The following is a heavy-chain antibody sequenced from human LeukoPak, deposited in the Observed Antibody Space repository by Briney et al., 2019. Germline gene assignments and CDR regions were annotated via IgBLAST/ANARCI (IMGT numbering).Heavy chain of an antibody. CDR1: GFTLSSYA. Sequence: GGSLRLSCAASGFTLSSYAMNWVRQAPGKELEWISNIRSESSGTTYADSVKGRFTISRDNAENSLYLQINSLRADDTAVYYCVRDLNWAFDYWGQGALVTVSS. CDR2: IRSESSGT. V-gene: IGHV3-48*01. CDR3: VRDLNWAFDY. J-gene: IGHJ4*02. D-gene: IGHD3-16*01.